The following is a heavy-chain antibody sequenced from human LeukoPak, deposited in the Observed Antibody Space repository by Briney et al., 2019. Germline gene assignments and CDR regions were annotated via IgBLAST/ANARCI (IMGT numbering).Heavy chain of an antibody. Sequence: ASVKVSCKASGYTFTGYYMHWVRQAPGQGLERMGRINPNSGGTNYAQKFQGRVTMTRDTSISTAYMELSRLRSDDTAVYYCARIIVVPAATLDSNYLAGVDYWGQGTLVTVSS. V-gene: IGHV1-2*06. CDR1: GYTFTGYY. CDR2: INPNSGGT. CDR3: ARIIVVPAATLDSNYLAGVDY. D-gene: IGHD2-2*01. J-gene: IGHJ4*02.